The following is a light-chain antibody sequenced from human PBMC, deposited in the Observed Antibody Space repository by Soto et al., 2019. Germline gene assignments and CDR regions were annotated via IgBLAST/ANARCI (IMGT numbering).Light chain of an antibody. CDR3: QSYDSSLSGYV. CDR1: SSNIGAGYE. Sequence: QSVLTQPPSVTEAPGQRVTISCTGSSSNIGAGYEAHWYQQVPGTAPKLLIYENNNRPSGVPDRFSGSKSVTSASLAITGLQAEDDAEYYCQSYDSSLSGYVFGTGTKLTVL. V-gene: IGLV1-40*01. J-gene: IGLJ1*01. CDR2: ENN.